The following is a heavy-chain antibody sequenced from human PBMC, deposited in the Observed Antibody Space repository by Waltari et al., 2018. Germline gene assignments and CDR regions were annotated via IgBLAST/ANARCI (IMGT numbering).Heavy chain of an antibody. D-gene: IGHD3-3*01. V-gene: IGHV3-21*01. J-gene: IGHJ4*02. Sequence: EVQLVESGGGLVKPGGSLRLSCAASGFTFSSYSMNWVRQAPGMGLEWVSSISSSSSYIYYADSVKGRFTISRDNAKNSLYLQMNSLRAEDTAVYYCARDRVEWGAFDYWGQGTLVTVSS. CDR3: ARDRVEWGAFDY. CDR1: GFTFSSYS. CDR2: ISSSSSYI.